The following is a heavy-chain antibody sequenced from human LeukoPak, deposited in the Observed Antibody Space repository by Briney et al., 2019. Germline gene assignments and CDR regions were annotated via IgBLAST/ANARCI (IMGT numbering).Heavy chain of an antibody. D-gene: IGHD2-15*01. V-gene: IGHV3-49*04. Sequence: GGSLRLSCAASGFTVSSNCMSWVRQAPGKGLEWVGFIRSKAYGGTTEYAASVKGRFTISRDDSKSIAYLQMNSLKTEDTAVYYCTRAQYCSGGSCYFDYWGQGTLVTVSS. CDR1: GFTVSSNC. J-gene: IGHJ4*02. CDR2: IRSKAYGGTT. CDR3: TRAQYCSGGSCYFDY.